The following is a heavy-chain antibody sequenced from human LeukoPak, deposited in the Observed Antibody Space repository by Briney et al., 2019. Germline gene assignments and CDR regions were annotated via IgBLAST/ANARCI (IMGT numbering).Heavy chain of an antibody. D-gene: IGHD3-9*01. CDR3: AKDLYGLRYFDWLADY. Sequence: GGSLRLSCVASGFTFSSYYMNWVRQAPGKGLEWVSAISGSGGSTYYADSVKGRFTISRDNSKNTLYLQMNSLRAEDTAVYYCAKDLYGLRYFDWLADYWGQGTLVTVSS. CDR1: GFTFSSYY. J-gene: IGHJ4*02. V-gene: IGHV3-23*01. CDR2: ISGSGGST.